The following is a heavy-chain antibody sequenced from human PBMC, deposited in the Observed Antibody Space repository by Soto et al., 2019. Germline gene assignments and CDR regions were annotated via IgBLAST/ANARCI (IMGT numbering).Heavy chain of an antibody. CDR1: GFTLGTYG. Sequence: QVQLAESGGGVVQPGRSLTITCTASGFTLGTYGMHWVRQAPGKGLEWVAVISNEGGEKYYSDSVMGRFTISRDNSKNTLFLQMNSLRAEDTAVYFCAKEFFDSSGFYPSLDALDIWGQGTVVTVSS. D-gene: IGHD3-22*01. V-gene: IGHV3-30*18. CDR2: ISNEGGEK. J-gene: IGHJ3*02. CDR3: AKEFFDSSGFYPSLDALDI.